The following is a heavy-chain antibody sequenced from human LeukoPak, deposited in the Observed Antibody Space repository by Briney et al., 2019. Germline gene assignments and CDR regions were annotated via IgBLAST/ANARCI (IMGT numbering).Heavy chain of an antibody. Sequence: SETLSLTCTVSGGSISSYYWSWIRQPPGKGLEWIGFIYYSGTTNYNPSLKSRVTISVDTSKNQFSLKLSSVTAADTAVYYCARGVGSGYTDYWGQGALVTVSS. CDR1: GGSISSYY. CDR3: ARGVGSGYTDY. CDR2: IYYSGTT. D-gene: IGHD3-22*01. J-gene: IGHJ4*02. V-gene: IGHV4-59*01.